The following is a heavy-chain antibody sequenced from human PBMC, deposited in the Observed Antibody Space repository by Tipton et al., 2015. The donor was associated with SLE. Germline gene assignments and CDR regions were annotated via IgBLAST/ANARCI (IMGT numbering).Heavy chain of an antibody. V-gene: IGHV4-59*11. D-gene: IGHD3-9*01. CDR2: IYSGGTT. CDR1: GGSFSCHY. Sequence: TLSLTCTVSGGSFSCHYWSWIRQPPGKTLEWIGYIYSGGTTNYNPSLKSRIALSVDTSKNQFSLTVFSVTAADTALYFCARAKDWEDGFDVWGQGTMVTVSA. J-gene: IGHJ3*01. CDR3: ARAKDWEDGFDV.